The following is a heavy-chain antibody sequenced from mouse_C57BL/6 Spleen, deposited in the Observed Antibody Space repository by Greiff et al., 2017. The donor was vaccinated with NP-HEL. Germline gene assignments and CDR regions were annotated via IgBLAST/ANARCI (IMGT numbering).Heavy chain of an antibody. V-gene: IGHV5-16*01. Sequence: EVQVVESEGGLVQPGRSMKLSCTASGFTFSDYYMAWVRQVPEKGLEWVANINYDGSSTYYLDSLKSRFIISRDNAKNILYLQMSSLKSEDTATYYCARDNYEDAMDYWGQGTSVTVSS. CDR1: GFTFSDYY. D-gene: IGHD2-1*01. CDR2: INYDGSST. J-gene: IGHJ4*01. CDR3: ARDNYEDAMDY.